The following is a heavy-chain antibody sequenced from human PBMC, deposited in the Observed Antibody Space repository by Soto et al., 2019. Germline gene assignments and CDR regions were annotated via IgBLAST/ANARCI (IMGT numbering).Heavy chain of an antibody. CDR1: GGTFSSYA. D-gene: IGHD3-10*01. J-gene: IGHJ5*02. Sequence: GASVKVSCKASGGTFSSYAISWVRQAPGQGLEWMGGIIPIFGTANYAQKFQGRVTITADESTSTAYMELSSLRSEDTAVYYCARTLHPMMVRGTNWFDPWGQGTLVTVSS. CDR2: IIPIFGTA. V-gene: IGHV1-69*13. CDR3: ARTLHPMMVRGTNWFDP.